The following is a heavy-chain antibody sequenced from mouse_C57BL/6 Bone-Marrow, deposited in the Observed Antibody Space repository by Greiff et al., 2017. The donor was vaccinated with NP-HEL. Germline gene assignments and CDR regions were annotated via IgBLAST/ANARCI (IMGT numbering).Heavy chain of an antibody. CDR2: INPSTGGT. Sequence: EVKLVESGPELVKPGASVKISCKASGYSFTGYYMNWVKQSPEKSLEWIGEINPSTGGTTYNQKFKAKATLTVDKSSSTAYMQLKSLTSEDSAVYYCASLPGTWYFDVWGTGTTVTVSS. CDR1: GYSFTGYY. V-gene: IGHV1-42*01. CDR3: ASLPGTWYFDV. D-gene: IGHD3-3*01. J-gene: IGHJ1*03.